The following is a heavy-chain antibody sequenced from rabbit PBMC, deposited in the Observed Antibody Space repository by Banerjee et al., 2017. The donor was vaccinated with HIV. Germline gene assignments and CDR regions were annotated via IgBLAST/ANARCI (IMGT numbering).Heavy chain of an antibody. CDR2: INTSSGNT. CDR3: ARDRDGDAGYGSLAL. CDR1: GFSFSSGYW. Sequence: EESGGDLVKPEGSLTLTCTASGFSFSSGYWICWVRQAPGKGLEWIACINTSSGNTVYATWAKGRFTISKTSWTTVTLQMTSLTAADTATYFCARDRDGDAGYGSLALWGPGTLVTVS. J-gene: IGHJ4*01. D-gene: IGHD7-1*01. V-gene: IGHV1S45*01.